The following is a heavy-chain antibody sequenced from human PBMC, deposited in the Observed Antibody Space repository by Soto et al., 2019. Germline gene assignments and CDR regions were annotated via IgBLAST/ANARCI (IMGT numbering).Heavy chain of an antibody. CDR2: INHSGST. CDR1: GGSFSGYY. D-gene: IGHD3-3*01. Sequence: SETLSLTCAVYGGSFSGYYWSWIRQPPGKGLEWIGEINHSGSTNYNPSLKSRVTISVDTSKNQFSLKLSSVTAADTAVYYCARGRLYYDFWSGYNNWFDPWGQGTLVTVSS. J-gene: IGHJ5*02. CDR3: ARGRLYYDFWSGYNNWFDP. V-gene: IGHV4-34*01.